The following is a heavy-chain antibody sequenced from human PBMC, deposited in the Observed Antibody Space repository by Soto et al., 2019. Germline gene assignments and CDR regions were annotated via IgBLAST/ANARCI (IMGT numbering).Heavy chain of an antibody. CDR1: GGSFSGYY. Sequence: SETLSLTCAVYGGSFSGYYWSWIRQPPGKGLEWIGEINHSGSTNYNPSLKSRVTISVDTSKNQFSLKLSSVTAADTAVYYCARGRGYSYGSLYFDYWGQGTLVTVSS. V-gene: IGHV4-34*01. D-gene: IGHD5-18*01. CDR2: INHSGST. CDR3: ARGRGYSYGSLYFDY. J-gene: IGHJ4*02.